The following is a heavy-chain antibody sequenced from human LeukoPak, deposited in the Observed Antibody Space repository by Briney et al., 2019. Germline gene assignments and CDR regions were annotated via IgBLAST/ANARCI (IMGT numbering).Heavy chain of an antibody. Sequence: GASVKVSCKASGYTFTSYAMNWVRQAPGQGLEWMGWINTNTRNPTYAQGFTGRFVFSLDTSVSTAYLQISSLKAEDTAVYYCARDLYYGFGELLGHWFDPWGQGTLVTVSS. V-gene: IGHV7-4-1*02. CDR1: GYTFTSYA. CDR3: ARDLYYGFGELLGHWFDP. CDR2: INTNTRNP. D-gene: IGHD3-10*01. J-gene: IGHJ5*02.